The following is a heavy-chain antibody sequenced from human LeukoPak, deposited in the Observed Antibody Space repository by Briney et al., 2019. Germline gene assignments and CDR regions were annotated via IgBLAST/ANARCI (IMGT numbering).Heavy chain of an antibody. Sequence: PGGSLRLSCAASGFTFSSYGMHWVRQAPGKGLEWVAVIWYDGSNKYYADSVKGRFTISRDNSKNTLYLQMNSLRAEDTAVYYCARDGEVTVHDHYYYYMDVWGKGTTVTVSS. V-gene: IGHV3-33*01. CDR1: GFTFSSYG. CDR3: ARDGEVTVHDHYYYYMDV. CDR2: IWYDGSNK. J-gene: IGHJ6*03. D-gene: IGHD2-21*02.